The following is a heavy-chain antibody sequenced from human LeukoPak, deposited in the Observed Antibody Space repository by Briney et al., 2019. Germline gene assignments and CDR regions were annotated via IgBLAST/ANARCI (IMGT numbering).Heavy chain of an antibody. Sequence: GSSVKVSCKVSGDTFRSNAVSWVRQAPGQGLEWMGGIIPIFGTANYAQKFQGRVTITADESTSTAYMELSSLRSEDTAVYYCAGRLSIAAAGTLPYDAFDIWGQGTMVTVSS. V-gene: IGHV1-69*01. D-gene: IGHD6-13*01. CDR1: GDTFRSNA. CDR2: IIPIFGTA. CDR3: AGRLSIAAAGTLPYDAFDI. J-gene: IGHJ3*02.